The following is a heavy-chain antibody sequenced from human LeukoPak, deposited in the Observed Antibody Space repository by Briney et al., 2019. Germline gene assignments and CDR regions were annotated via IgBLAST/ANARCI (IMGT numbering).Heavy chain of an antibody. V-gene: IGHV2-5*02. CDR1: GFSLSTSGVG. CDR3: AHTWYDILTGYYPLDY. CDR2: IYWDDDK. Sequence: SGPTLVKPTQTLTLTCTFSGFSLSTSGVGVGWIRQPPGKALEWHALIYWDDDKRYSPSLKSRLTITKDTSKNQVVLTMTNMDPVDTATYYGAHTWYDILTGYYPLDYWGQGTLVTVSS. J-gene: IGHJ4*02. D-gene: IGHD3-9*01.